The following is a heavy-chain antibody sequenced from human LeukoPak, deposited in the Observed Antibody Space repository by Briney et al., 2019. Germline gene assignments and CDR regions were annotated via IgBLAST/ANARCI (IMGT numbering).Heavy chain of an antibody. Sequence: PGGSLRLSCAASGFTFSSYEMNWVRQAPGKGLEWVSYISSSGSTIYYADSVKGRFTISRDNAKNSLYLQMNSLRAEDTAVYYCASYFWSGYYGGWFDPWGQGTLVTVSP. V-gene: IGHV3-48*03. CDR1: GFTFSSYE. CDR2: ISSSGSTI. J-gene: IGHJ5*02. D-gene: IGHD3-3*01. CDR3: ASYFWSGYYGGWFDP.